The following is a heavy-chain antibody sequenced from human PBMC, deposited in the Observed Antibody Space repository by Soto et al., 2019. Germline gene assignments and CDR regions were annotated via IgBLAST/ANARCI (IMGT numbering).Heavy chain of an antibody. CDR2: ISWDGGGT. D-gene: IGHD3-3*01. V-gene: IGHV3-43D*04. J-gene: IGHJ3*02. CDR1: GFTFDDYA. Sequence: GSLRLSCAASGFTFDDYAMHWVRQAPGKGLEWVSLISWDGGGTYYADSVKGRFTISRDNSKNSLYLQMNSLRAEDTALYYCAKGITIFGVGPDAFDIWGQGTMVTVSS. CDR3: AKGITIFGVGPDAFDI.